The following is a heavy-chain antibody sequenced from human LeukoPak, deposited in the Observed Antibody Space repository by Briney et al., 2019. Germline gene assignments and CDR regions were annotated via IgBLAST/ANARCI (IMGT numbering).Heavy chain of an antibody. D-gene: IGHD3-22*01. CDR3: ARDTTPHGYSEYYFDY. J-gene: IGHJ4*02. Sequence: ASVKVSCKASGYTFTSYYMHWVRQAPGQGLEWMGIINPNGGSTSYAQKFQGRVTMTRDTSTSTVYMELSSLRSEDTAVYYCARDTTPHGYSEYYFDYWGQGTLVTVSS. CDR1: GYTFTSYY. V-gene: IGHV1-46*01. CDR2: INPNGGST.